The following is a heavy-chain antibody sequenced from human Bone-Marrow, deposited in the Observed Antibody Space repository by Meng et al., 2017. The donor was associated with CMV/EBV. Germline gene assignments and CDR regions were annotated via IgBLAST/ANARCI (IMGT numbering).Heavy chain of an antibody. CDR1: GYPFSNND. D-gene: IGHD2-2*02. CDR3: ATPQTDIVVVPAAIQAEYLQH. CDR2: IIPIFGTA. J-gene: IGHJ1*01. V-gene: IGHV1-69*05. Sequence: SVKVSCKASGYPFSNNDINWVRQAAGQGLEWMGGIIPIFGTANYAQKFQGRVTITTDESTSTAYMELSSLRSEDTAVYYCATPQTDIVVVPAAIQAEYLQHWGQGTLVTVSS.